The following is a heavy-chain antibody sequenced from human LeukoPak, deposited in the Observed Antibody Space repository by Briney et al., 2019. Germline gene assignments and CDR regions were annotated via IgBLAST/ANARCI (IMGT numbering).Heavy chain of an antibody. V-gene: IGHV4-59*01. CDR2: IYYSGST. CDR1: GGSISSYY. D-gene: IGHD4-17*01. CDR3: ARDLAATVTSFGWFDP. Sequence: SETLSLTCTVSGGSISSYYWSWIRQPPGKGLEWLGYIYYSGSTNYNPSLKSRVTISVDTSKNQFSLKLSSVTAADTAVYYCARDLAATVTSFGWFDPWGQGTLVTVSS. J-gene: IGHJ5*02.